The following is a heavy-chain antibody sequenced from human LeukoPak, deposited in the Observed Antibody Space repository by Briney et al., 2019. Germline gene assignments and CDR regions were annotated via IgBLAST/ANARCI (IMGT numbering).Heavy chain of an antibody. J-gene: IGHJ4*02. CDR3: VRDRSGGYSVDY. D-gene: IGHD1-26*01. Sequence: MPSETLSLTCAVSGYSISGGYYWGWIGQPPGKGLEWIASMFHTGSTYYNPSLKSRVTLSIDTSKNQFSLKMNSLTAADTAVYYCVRDRSGGYSVDYWGQGTLVTVS. CDR1: GYSISGGYY. CDR2: MFHTGST. V-gene: IGHV4-38-2*02.